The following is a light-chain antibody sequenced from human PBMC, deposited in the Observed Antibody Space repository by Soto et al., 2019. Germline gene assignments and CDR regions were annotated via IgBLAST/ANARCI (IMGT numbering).Light chain of an antibody. V-gene: IGKV3-15*01. Sequence: EIAMTQSPATLSVSPGERATLSCRASQSVSSNLAWYQQKPGQAPRLLISDASTRATGIPARFSGSGSGTDFTLTISRLEPGDFAVYYCQQYGSSPRTFGQGTKVDIK. CDR1: QSVSSN. J-gene: IGKJ1*01. CDR3: QQYGSSPRT. CDR2: DAS.